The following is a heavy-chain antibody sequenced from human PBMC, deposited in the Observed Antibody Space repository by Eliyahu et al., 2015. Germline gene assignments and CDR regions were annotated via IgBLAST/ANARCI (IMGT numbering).Heavy chain of an antibody. V-gene: IGHV6-1*01. CDR2: TFYRXKXYR. J-gene: IGHJ5*02. Sequence: QVQLQQSGPGLVKPXXTLSLTCAISGDXVSSNXSXWNWIRQSPSRGLEWLGRTFYRXKXYREYEVSVKSRITINPDTSKNQFSLQLNSVTPDDTAVYYCARDDDSESYNWLDPWGQGTLVTVSS. CDR1: GDXVSSNXSX. CDR3: ARDDDSESYNWLDP. D-gene: IGHD1-1*01.